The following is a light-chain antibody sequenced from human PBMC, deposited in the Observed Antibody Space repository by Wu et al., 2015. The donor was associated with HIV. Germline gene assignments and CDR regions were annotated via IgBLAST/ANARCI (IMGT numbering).Light chain of an antibody. J-gene: IGKJ3*01. Sequence: EIVMTLSPATLSVSPGERATLSCRASESVRSNLAWYQQKPGQAPRLLIYGASSRATGIPDRFSGSGSGTDFTLTISRLEPEDFAVYYCQQYGSSPGTFGPGTKVDIK. CDR2: GAS. CDR1: ESVRSN. CDR3: QQYGSSPGT. V-gene: IGKV3-20*01.